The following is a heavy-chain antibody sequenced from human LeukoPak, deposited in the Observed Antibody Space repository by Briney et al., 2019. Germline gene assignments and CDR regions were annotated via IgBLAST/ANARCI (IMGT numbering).Heavy chain of an antibody. CDR2: INPNSGGT. Sequence: ASVKVSCKASGYIFTGYYMHWVRQAPGQGLEWVGWINPNSGGTNYAHKFQGRVTMTRDTSISTAYMELSRLRSDDTAVYYCARDRPPQLVRPFDYWGQGTLVTASS. CDR3: ARDRPPQLVRPFDY. J-gene: IGHJ4*02. D-gene: IGHD6-13*01. V-gene: IGHV1-2*07. CDR1: GYIFTGYY.